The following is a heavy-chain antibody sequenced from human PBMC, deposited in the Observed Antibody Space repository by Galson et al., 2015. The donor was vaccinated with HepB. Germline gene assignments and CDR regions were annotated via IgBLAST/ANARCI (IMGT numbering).Heavy chain of an antibody. CDR3: ARGKTGYSYGFPDY. V-gene: IGHV1-69*04. J-gene: IGHJ4*02. Sequence: SVKVSCKASGGTFSSYAISWVRQAPGQGLEWMGRIIPILGIANYAQKFQGRVTITADKSTSTAYMELSSLRSEDTAVYYCARGKTGYSYGFPDYWGQGTLVTVSS. CDR2: IIPILGIA. D-gene: IGHD5-18*01. CDR1: GGTFSSYA.